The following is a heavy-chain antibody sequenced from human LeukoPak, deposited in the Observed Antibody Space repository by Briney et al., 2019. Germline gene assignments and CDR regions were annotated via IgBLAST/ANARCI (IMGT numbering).Heavy chain of an antibody. J-gene: IGHJ4*02. D-gene: IGHD3-9*01. CDR1: GYTFTSYY. CDR3: VRAIGRRHTIYPHFDY. Sequence: ASVKVSCKASGYTFTSYYTHWGRQAPGQGLEWKGIINPNGGSTSYAQMFQGRVTMTRDTSTSTVYMELSSLRSEDTAVYYCVRAIGRRHTIYPHFDYWGQGTLVTVSS. CDR2: INPNGGST. V-gene: IGHV1-46*01.